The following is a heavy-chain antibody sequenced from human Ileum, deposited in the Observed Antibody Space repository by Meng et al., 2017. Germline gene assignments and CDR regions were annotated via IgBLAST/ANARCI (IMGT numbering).Heavy chain of an antibody. CDR1: GGSVSGSGYQ. CDR3: ARDHWGSLDY. CDR2: AST. V-gene: IGHV4-61*08. Sequence: QVGREGAGPGLVRSSETLALICAVAGGSVSGSGYQWGWIRQPPGKGLEWIGYASTNYNPSLKSRVTISVDTSKNQFSLKLTSVTAADTAVYYCARDHWGSLDYWGQGVLVTVSS. J-gene: IGHJ4*02. D-gene: IGHD7-27*01.